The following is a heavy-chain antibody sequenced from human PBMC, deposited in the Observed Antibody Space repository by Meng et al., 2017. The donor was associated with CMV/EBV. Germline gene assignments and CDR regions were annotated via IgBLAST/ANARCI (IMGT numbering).Heavy chain of an antibody. D-gene: IGHD2-15*01. CDR3: ASSLTYPDY. CDR2: INHSGST. V-gene: IGHV4-34*01. Sequence: QVQIQQAGAGLLKPSVTPSRTCAVYGGSFSGYYWSWIRQPPGKGLEWIGEINHSGSTNYNPSLKSRVTISVDTSKNQFSLKLSSVTAADTAVYYCASSLTYPDYWGQGTLVTVSS. J-gene: IGHJ4*02. CDR1: GGSFSGYY.